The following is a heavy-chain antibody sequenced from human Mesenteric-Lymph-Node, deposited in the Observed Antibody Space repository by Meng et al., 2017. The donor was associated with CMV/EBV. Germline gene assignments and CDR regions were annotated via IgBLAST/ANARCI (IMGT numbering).Heavy chain of an antibody. CDR2: ISSSSSYI. Sequence: GESLKISCAASGYTFGAYTMSWVRQGPGKGLEWVSSISSSSSYIYYADSVKGRFTISRDNAKNSLYLQMNSLRAEDTAVYYCARAPNGPTGYWGQGTLVTVSS. V-gene: IGHV3-21*01. J-gene: IGHJ4*02. CDR1: GYTFGAYT. D-gene: IGHD4-17*01. CDR3: ARAPNGPTGY.